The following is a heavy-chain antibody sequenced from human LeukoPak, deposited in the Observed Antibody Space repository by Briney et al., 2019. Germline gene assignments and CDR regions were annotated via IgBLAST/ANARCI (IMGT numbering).Heavy chain of an antibody. V-gene: IGHV1-18*01. CDR3: ARASGVIIGGGDFDY. CDR2: ISAYNGNT. J-gene: IGHJ4*02. D-gene: IGHD3-10*01. CDR1: GYTFTSYG. Sequence: ASVEVSCKASGYTFTSYGISWVRQAPGQGLEGMGWISAYNGNTNYAQKLQGRVTMTTDTSTSTAYMELRSLRSDDTAVYYCARASGVIIGGGDFDYWGQGTLVTVSS.